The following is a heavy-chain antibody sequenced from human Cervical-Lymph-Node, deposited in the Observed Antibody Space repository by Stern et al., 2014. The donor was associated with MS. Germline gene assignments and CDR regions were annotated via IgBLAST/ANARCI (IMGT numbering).Heavy chain of an antibody. CDR2: INPGDSDT. CDR1: GYSFTNYW. Sequence: VQLVQSGVEVKKPGESLKISCKGSGYSFTNYWIGWVRQMPGKGLEWMGIINPGDSDTRYSPSFQGQVTVSADKSPNPAYLQWSSLKTSDTAMYYCARHYSSSSSADYWGQGTLVTVSS. V-gene: IGHV5-51*01. CDR3: ARHYSSSSSADY. D-gene: IGHD6-6*01. J-gene: IGHJ4*02.